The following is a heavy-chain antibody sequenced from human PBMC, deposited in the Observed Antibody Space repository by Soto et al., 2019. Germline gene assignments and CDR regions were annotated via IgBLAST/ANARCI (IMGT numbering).Heavy chain of an antibody. CDR2: IYSSGST. CDR1: GFTVSSNY. J-gene: IGHJ4*02. V-gene: IGHV3-66*02. Sequence: GGSLRLSCAASGFTVSSNYMSWVRQAPGKGLEWVSVIYSSGSTYYADSVKGRFTISRDNSKNTLYLQMNSLRAEDTAVYYCARVILGGSYFDYWGQGTLVTVSS. CDR3: ARVILGGSYFDY. D-gene: IGHD1-26*01.